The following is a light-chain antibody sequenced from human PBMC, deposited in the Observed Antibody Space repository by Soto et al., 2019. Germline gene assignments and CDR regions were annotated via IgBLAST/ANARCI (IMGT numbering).Light chain of an antibody. CDR1: QSVSSN. CDR3: QQHSHWAS. J-gene: IGKJ2*01. V-gene: IGKV3-15*01. Sequence: EIVMTQSPATLSVSPGERATLSCRASQSVSSNLAWYQQKPGQAPRLLIYSASTRATGIPARFSGSGSGTEFTLTISSLQSEVLAVYYCQQHSHWASFGQGTNLEIK. CDR2: SAS.